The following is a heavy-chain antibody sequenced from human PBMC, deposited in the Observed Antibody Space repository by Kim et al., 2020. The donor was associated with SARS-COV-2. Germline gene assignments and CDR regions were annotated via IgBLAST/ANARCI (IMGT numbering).Heavy chain of an antibody. CDR2: INSNGGST. J-gene: IGHJ6*04. Sequence: GGSLRLSCAASGFTYSSYGMSWVRQAPGKGLEWVSRINSNGGSTNYADSVKGRFTISRDNTKNTLYLQMDSLRAEDTAVYYCTRESSSAGDDRMDFGGKGTPVTFSS. CDR1: GFTYSSYG. V-gene: IGHV3-74*01. CDR3: TRESSSAGDDRMDF. D-gene: IGHD6-25*01.